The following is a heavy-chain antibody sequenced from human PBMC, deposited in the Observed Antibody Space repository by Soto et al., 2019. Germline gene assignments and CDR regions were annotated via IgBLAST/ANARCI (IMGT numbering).Heavy chain of an antibody. D-gene: IGHD3-10*01. CDR3: ARDLGTYYYGSGSYYNGDDAFDI. CDR2: INPSGGST. Sequence: QVQLVQSGAEVKKPGASVKVSCKASGYTFTSYYMHWVRQAPGQGLEWMGIINPSGGSTSYAQKCQGRVTMTRDTSTSTVYMELSSLRSEDTAVYYCARDLGTYYYGSGSYYNGDDAFDIWGQGTMVTVSS. V-gene: IGHV1-46*01. CDR1: GYTFTSYY. J-gene: IGHJ3*02.